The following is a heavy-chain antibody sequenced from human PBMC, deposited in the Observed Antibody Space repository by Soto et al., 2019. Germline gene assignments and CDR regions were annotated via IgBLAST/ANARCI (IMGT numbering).Heavy chain of an antibody. CDR3: ARGPLTRSPLFFDY. V-gene: IGHV3-66*01. CDR2: IYSGGDTT. D-gene: IGHD4-4*01. Sequence: EVQLGESGGGLVQPGGSLRLSCAASGFSVNNNYMSWVRQAPGKGLEWVSIIYSGGDTTYYVDSVKGRFTISRDTSKNALYLQMNSLRAEDTAVYYCARGPLTRSPLFFDYWGQGTLVTVSS. J-gene: IGHJ4*02. CDR1: GFSVNNNY.